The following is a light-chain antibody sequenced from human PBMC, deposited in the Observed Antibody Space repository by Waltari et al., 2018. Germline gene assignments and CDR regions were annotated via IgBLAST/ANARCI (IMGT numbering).Light chain of an antibody. CDR3: QQSYSTPLT. Sequence: DIQMTQSPSSLSASVGDRVTITCRSCQSISSYLNWYRQKPGKAPKLLIYAASSLQSGVPSRFSDSGSVTDFNLTISNLQPEDFATYYCQQSYSTPLTFGGGTKVEIK. J-gene: IGKJ4*01. CDR2: AAS. CDR1: QSISSY. V-gene: IGKV1-39*01.